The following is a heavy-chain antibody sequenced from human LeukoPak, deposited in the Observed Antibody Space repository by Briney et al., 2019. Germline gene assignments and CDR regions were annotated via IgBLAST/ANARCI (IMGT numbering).Heavy chain of an antibody. J-gene: IGHJ4*02. CDR3: AKVGSSSWYKDPAGPGDFDY. V-gene: IGHV1-24*01. D-gene: IGHD6-13*01. CDR1: GYTLTELS. CDR2: FDPKDGET. Sequence: ASVKVSCKVSGYTLTELSMHWVRQAPGKGLQWMGVFDPKDGETIYAQMFQGRVTMTEDTSTDTAYMELSSLRSEDTAVYYCAKVGSSSWYKDPAGPGDFDYWGQGTLVTVSS.